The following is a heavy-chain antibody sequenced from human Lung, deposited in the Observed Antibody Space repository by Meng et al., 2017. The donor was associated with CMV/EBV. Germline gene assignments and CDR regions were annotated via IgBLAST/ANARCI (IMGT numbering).Heavy chain of an antibody. CDR1: GFTFSTYD. J-gene: IGHJ4*02. V-gene: IGHV3-23*01. CDR3: AKFPRHLYCSTTSCFLDY. Sequence: GEXXKISCAASGFTFSTYDMSWVRQAPGKGLEWVSGISGSGLTTYYADSVKGRFTISRDDSTNTLYLQMDSLRAEDTALYYCAKFPRHLYCSTTSCFLDYXGQGXLVTVSS. D-gene: IGHD2-2*01. CDR2: ISGSGLTT.